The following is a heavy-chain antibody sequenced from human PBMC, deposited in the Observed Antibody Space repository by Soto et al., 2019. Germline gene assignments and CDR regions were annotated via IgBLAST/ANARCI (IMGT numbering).Heavy chain of an antibody. V-gene: IGHV3-33*01. CDR1: GFTFSSYG. CDR2: IWYDGSNK. J-gene: IGHJ3*02. D-gene: IGHD3-10*01. CDR3: ARDPLWFGEHDAFDI. Sequence: GGSLRLSCAASGFTFSSYGMHWVRQAPGKGLEWVAVIWYDGSNKYYADSVKGRFTISRDNSKNTLYLQMNSLRAEDTAVYYCARDPLWFGEHDAFDIWGQGTMVTVSS.